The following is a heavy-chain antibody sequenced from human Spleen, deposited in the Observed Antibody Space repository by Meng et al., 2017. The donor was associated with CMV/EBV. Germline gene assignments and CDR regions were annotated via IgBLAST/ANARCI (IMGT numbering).Heavy chain of an antibody. CDR2: INPNSGGT. CDR1: GYTFTGQY. V-gene: IGHV1-2*02. Sequence: ASVKVSCKASGYTFTGQYIHWVRQAPGHGLEWMGWINPNSGGTNYEQKFQDRVTLTSDTSISTAYMELSRLKSDDTAVFFCARLFHTTLGTNYYYGMDVWGQGTTVTVSS. D-gene: IGHD3-3*01. CDR3: ARLFHTTLGTNYYYGMDV. J-gene: IGHJ6*02.